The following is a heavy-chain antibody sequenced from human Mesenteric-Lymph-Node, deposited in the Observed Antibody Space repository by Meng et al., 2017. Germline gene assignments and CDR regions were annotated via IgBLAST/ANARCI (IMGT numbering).Heavy chain of an antibody. V-gene: IGHV3-23*01. CDR1: GFTFSSYA. CDR3: AKEPCGGDCYPDY. D-gene: IGHD2-21*02. Sequence: GESLKISCAASGFTFSSYAMSWVRQAPGKGLEWVSAISGSGGNTYYADSVKGRFTISRDNSKNTLYLQMNSLRAEDTAVYYCAKEPCGGDCYPDYWGQGTLVTVSS. CDR2: ISGSGGNT. J-gene: IGHJ4*02.